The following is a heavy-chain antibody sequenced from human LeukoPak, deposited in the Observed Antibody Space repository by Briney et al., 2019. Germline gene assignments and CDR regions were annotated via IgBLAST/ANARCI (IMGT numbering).Heavy chain of an antibody. CDR1: GFTFDDYG. CDR2: ISRSSNTM. V-gene: IGHV3-48*01. D-gene: IGHD6-19*01. J-gene: IGHJ4*02. Sequence: PGGSPRLSCAASGFTFDDYGMSWVRQAPGKGLEWVSYISRSSNTMYYADSVRGRFTISRDSAKNSLYLQMNSLRAEDTGVYYCARGNQWLSQGDYWGQGTLVTVSS. CDR3: ARGNQWLSQGDY.